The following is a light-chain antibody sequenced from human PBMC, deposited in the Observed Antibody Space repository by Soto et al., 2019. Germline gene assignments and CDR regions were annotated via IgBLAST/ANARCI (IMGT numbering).Light chain of an antibody. CDR3: QQERT. CDR1: QSVGSS. V-gene: IGKV3-11*01. J-gene: IGKJ1*01. Sequence: EIVLTHSPATLSLSPGERATLSSRASQSVGSSLAWYQHKPGQAPRLLIYDASNRATGIPPRFSGSGSGTIFTLTSSGLEPRDFAFYYWQQERTFGQETKVEI. CDR2: DAS.